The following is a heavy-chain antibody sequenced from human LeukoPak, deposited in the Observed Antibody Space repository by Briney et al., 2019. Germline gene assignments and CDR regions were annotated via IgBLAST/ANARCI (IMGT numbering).Heavy chain of an antibody. D-gene: IGHD6-19*01. Sequence: PSETLSLTCTVSGGSISSSDYFRGWIRQPPGKGLEWIGSIYYSGSTYNNPSLKSRVIISVDTSKNQFSLKLSSVTAADTAVYYCARGRVAGTGAFDYWGQGTLVTVSS. CDR1: GGSISSSDYF. CDR2: IYYSGST. V-gene: IGHV4-39*07. J-gene: IGHJ4*02. CDR3: ARGRVAGTGAFDY.